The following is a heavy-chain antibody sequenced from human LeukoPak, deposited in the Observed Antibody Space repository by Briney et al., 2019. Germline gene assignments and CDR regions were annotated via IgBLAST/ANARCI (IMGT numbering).Heavy chain of an antibody. CDR3: ATLGNYGDYGAGAFDI. CDR2: FDPEDGET. J-gene: IGHJ3*02. CDR1: GYTLTELS. Sequence: ASVKVSCKVSGYTLTELSMHWVRQAPGKGPEWMGGFDPEDGETIYAQKFQGRVTMTEDTSTDTAYMELSSLRSEDTAVYYCATLGNYGDYGAGAFDIWGQGTMVTVSS. D-gene: IGHD4-17*01. V-gene: IGHV1-24*01.